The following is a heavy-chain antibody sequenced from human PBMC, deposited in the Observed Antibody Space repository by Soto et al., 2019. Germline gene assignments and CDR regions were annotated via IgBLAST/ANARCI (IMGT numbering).Heavy chain of an antibody. CDR2: TYYRSKWYN. J-gene: IGHJ5*02. Sequence: SQTLSLPCAVSRGIGSNNSAVWNWLKPSPSKGLEWLGRTYYRSKWYNDYAVSVKSRITINPDTSKNQFSPQLNSVTPEDTAVYYCARDPRVWNEENNWFDPWVQGTPVTVSS. D-gene: IGHD1-1*01. V-gene: IGHV6-1*01. CDR3: ARDPRVWNEENNWFDP. CDR1: RGIGSNNSAV.